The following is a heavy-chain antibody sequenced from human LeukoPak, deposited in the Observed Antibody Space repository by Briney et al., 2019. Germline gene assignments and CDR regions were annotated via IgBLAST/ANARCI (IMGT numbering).Heavy chain of an antibody. CDR2: IIPIFGTA. Sequence: ASVKVSCKASGGTFSSYAISWVRQAPGQGLEWMGGIIPIFGTANYAQKFQGRVTITADESTSTAYMELSSLRSEDTAVYYCARGEVAAAGIYYYYGMDVWGQGTPVTVSS. D-gene: IGHD6-13*01. V-gene: IGHV1-69*13. CDR3: ARGEVAAAGIYYYYGMDV. CDR1: GGTFSSYA. J-gene: IGHJ6*02.